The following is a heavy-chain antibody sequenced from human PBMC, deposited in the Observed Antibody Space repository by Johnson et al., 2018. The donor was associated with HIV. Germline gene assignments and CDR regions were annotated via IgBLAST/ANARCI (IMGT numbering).Heavy chain of an antibody. CDR1: ELTSSNYA. J-gene: IGHJ3*02. CDR2: ISASGRDI. D-gene: IGHD7-27*01. V-gene: IGHV3-23*04. Sequence: VQLVESGGGLVQPGGSLRLSCVASELTSSNYAISWVRQAPGQGLEWVSAISASGRDIYYGDSVKGRFTISRDNSKNTLYLQMNSLRAEDTAVYYCARAKPGDGAFDIWGQGTMVTVSS. CDR3: ARAKPGDGAFDI.